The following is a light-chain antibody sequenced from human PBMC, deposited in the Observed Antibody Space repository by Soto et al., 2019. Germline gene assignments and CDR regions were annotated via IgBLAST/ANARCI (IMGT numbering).Light chain of an antibody. CDR2: DAS. CDR1: QSISSW. Sequence: DIKMSPSPSTLSASLGDRITMTCRASQSISSWLAWYQQKPGKAPNLLIYDASSLESGVPSTFSGGGSGTEFTLTISSLQPDDFATYYCQRYNNYARTFGQGTIVDI. J-gene: IGKJ1*01. V-gene: IGKV1-5*01. CDR3: QRYNNYART.